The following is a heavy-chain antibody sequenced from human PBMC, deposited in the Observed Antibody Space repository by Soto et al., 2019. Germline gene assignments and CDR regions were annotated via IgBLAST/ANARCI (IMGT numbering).Heavy chain of an antibody. CDR1: GSSIGSHY. V-gene: IGHV4-59*11. J-gene: IGHJ4*02. Sequence: SETLSLTCVASGSSIGSHYWSWIRQPPGGGLEWIGYVHYGGSTNYNPSLKSRVTMSVDTSKNQFYLNLSSVTAADTALYFCARRDYSTSSLGPFDYWGQGILVTVSS. D-gene: IGHD6-6*01. CDR2: VHYGGST. CDR3: ARRDYSTSSLGPFDY.